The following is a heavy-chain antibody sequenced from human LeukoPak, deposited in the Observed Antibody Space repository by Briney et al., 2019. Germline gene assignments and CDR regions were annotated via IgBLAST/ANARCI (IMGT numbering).Heavy chain of an antibody. CDR3: ARDQDYYGSGGTFGY. Sequence: EASVKVSCKASGGTFSSYAISWVRQAPGQGLEWMGGIIPIFGTANYAQKFQGRVTITADESTSTAYMELSSLRSEDTAVYYCARDQDYYGSGGTFGYWGQGTLVTVSS. CDR1: GGTFSSYA. V-gene: IGHV1-69*13. CDR2: IIPIFGTA. J-gene: IGHJ4*02. D-gene: IGHD3-10*01.